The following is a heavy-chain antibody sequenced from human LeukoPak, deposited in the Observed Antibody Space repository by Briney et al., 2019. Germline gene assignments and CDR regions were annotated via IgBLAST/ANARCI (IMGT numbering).Heavy chain of an antibody. V-gene: IGHV3-21*01. D-gene: IGHD3-16*01. CDR3: ARVRLGESSIADY. CDR2: ISMSNFYI. CDR1: GFSFSSYS. J-gene: IGHJ4*02. Sequence: PGGSLRLSCVASGFSFSSYSMNWVRQAPGKGLEWVASISMSNFYIYYADSVKGRFTISRDNAKNSLYLQMNSLRAEDTAVYYCARVRLGESSIADYWGQGTLVTVSS.